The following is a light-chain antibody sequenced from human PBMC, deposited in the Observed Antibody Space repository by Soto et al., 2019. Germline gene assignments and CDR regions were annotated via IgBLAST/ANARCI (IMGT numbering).Light chain of an antibody. Sequence: EIVLTQSPATLSLSPGERATLSCRASQSVSSYLAWYQQKPGQAPRLLIYDASNRATGIPARFSGSGSGTDFTLTSRSLEPEDSAVYHGQQRSNWPFTFGPGTNVDIK. V-gene: IGKV3-11*01. CDR3: QQRSNWPFT. CDR1: QSVSSY. CDR2: DAS. J-gene: IGKJ3*01.